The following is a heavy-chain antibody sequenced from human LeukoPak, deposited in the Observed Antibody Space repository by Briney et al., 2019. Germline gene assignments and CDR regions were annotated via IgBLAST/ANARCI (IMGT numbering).Heavy chain of an antibody. J-gene: IGHJ4*02. Sequence: GESLKISCKGSGYSFTSYWIGWVRQMPGKGLEWMGIIYPGDSDTRYSPSFQGQVTISADKSIGTAYLQWSSLKASDTAMYYCARRCSGGSCYSGGAVDYWGQGTLVTVSS. CDR3: ARRCSGGSCYSGGAVDY. CDR1: GYSFTSYW. D-gene: IGHD2-15*01. CDR2: IYPGDSDT. V-gene: IGHV5-51*01.